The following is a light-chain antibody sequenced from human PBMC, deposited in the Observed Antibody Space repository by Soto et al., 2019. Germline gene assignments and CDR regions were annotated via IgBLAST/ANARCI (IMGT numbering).Light chain of an antibody. CDR3: QQYNSWPPA. CDR2: GAS. V-gene: IGKV3-15*01. CDR1: QSVSNN. Sequence: EIVVTQSPATLSVSPGERATLSCRASQSVSNNLAWYQQKPGQAPRLLISGASTRATGIPARFSGSGSGTVFTLTISSLQSEDFAVYYCQQYNSWPPAFGPGTKVDI. J-gene: IGKJ3*01.